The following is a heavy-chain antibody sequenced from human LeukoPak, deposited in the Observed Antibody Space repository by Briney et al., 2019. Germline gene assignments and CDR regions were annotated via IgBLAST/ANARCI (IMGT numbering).Heavy chain of an antibody. CDR1: GFTFDDYG. CDR3: ARSMVRGKDNYYYYMDA. D-gene: IGHD3-10*01. V-gene: IGHV3-20*04. CDR2: INWNGGST. Sequence: GGSLRLSCAASGFTFDDYGMSWVRQAPGKGLEWVSGINWNGGSTGYADSVKGRFTISRDNAKNSLYLQMNSLRAEDTALYYCARSMVRGKDNYYYYMDAWGKGTTVTVSS. J-gene: IGHJ6*03.